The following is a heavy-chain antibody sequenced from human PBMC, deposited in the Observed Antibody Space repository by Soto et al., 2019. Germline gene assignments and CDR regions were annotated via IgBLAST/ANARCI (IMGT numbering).Heavy chain of an antibody. CDR1: GFTFSSYS. V-gene: IGHV3-21*01. J-gene: IGHJ6*02. Sequence: PGGSLRLSCAASGFTFSSYSMNWVRQAPGKGLEWVSSISSSSSYIYYADSVKGRFTISRDNAKNSLYLQMNSLRAEDTAVYYCARGAEVVPADYGMDVWGQGTTVTVSS. D-gene: IGHD2-2*01. CDR2: ISSSSSYI. CDR3: ARGAEVVPADYGMDV.